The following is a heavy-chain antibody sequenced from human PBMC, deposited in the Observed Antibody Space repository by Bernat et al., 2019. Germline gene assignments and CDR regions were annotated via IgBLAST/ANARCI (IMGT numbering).Heavy chain of an antibody. CDR3: ARAYYDLWSGYYPNIWFDP. V-gene: IGHV4-39*01. CDR2: IYYSGSY. Sequence: QLQLQESGPGLVKPSETLSLTCTVSGGPISSSSYYWGWIRQPPGKGLEWIGSIYYSGSYYYNPSLKSRVTISVDTSKFQLYLWVRADTAADTAVYYCARAYYDLWSGYYPNIWFDPWGQGTLVSVSS. D-gene: IGHD3-3*01. J-gene: IGHJ5*02. CDR1: GGPISSSSYY.